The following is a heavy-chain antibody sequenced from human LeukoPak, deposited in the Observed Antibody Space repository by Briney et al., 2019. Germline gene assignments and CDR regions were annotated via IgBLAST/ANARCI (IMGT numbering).Heavy chain of an antibody. D-gene: IGHD1-26*01. CDR1: GYTFTGYY. V-gene: IGHV1-2*02. Sequence: ASVKVSCKASGYTFTGYYMHWVRQAPGQGLEWMGWINPNSGGTNYAQKFQGRVTMTRDTSISTAYMELSRLRSDDTAVYYCARPSGSYLGDNWFDPWGQGTLVTVSS. CDR3: ARPSGSYLGDNWFDP. J-gene: IGHJ5*02. CDR2: INPNSGGT.